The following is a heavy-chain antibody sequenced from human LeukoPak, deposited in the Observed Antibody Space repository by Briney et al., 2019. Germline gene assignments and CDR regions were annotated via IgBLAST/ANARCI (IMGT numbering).Heavy chain of an antibody. CDR3: ARHVLSSRFKYYYYYYMDV. Sequence: SVKVSCKASGGTFSSYAISWVRQAPGQGLEWMGGIIPIFGTANYAQKFQGRVTITADKSTSTAYMELSSLRSEDTAVYYCARHVLSSRFKYYYYYYMDVWGKGTTVTISS. J-gene: IGHJ6*03. V-gene: IGHV1-69*06. D-gene: IGHD2-2*01. CDR1: GGTFSSYA. CDR2: IIPIFGTA.